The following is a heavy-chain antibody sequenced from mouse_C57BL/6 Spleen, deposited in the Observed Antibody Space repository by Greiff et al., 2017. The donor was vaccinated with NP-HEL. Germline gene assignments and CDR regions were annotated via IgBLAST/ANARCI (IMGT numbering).Heavy chain of an antibody. CDR2: INPNNGGT. CDR1: GYTFTDYN. D-gene: IGHD1-1*01. V-gene: IGHV1-18*01. CDR3: ARHYGSSYEWYFEV. J-gene: IGHJ1*03. Sequence: EVQLQQSGPELVKPGASVKIPCKASGYTFTDYNMDWVKQSHGKSLEWIGDINPNNGGTIYNQKFKGKATLTVDKSSSTAYMELRSLTSEDTAVYYCARHYGSSYEWYFEVWGTGTTVTVSS.